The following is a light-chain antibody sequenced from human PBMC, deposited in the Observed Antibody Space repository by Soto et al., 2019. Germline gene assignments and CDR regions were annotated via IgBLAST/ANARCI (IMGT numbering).Light chain of an antibody. CDR1: QGISSY. CDR2: AAS. V-gene: IGKV1-9*01. J-gene: IGKJ3*01. Sequence: DIQLTQSPSFLSASVGDRVTITCRASQGISSYLAWYQQKPGKAPKLLIYAASTLQSGVPSRFSGSGSGTEFTLTISSLKPEDFATYYCQQLNSFGPGTKVDIK. CDR3: QQLNS.